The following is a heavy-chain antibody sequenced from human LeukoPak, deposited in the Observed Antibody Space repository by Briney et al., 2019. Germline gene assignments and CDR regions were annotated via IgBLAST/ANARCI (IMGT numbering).Heavy chain of an antibody. CDR1: GFTFSTSG. J-gene: IGHJ4*02. V-gene: IGHV3-30*02. CDR3: ARILDSAWGELGY. D-gene: IGHD6-19*01. Sequence: GGSLRLSCASGFTFSTSGMHWVRQSPGTGLDWVAFIRNDGNKYNYAESVKGRFTISRDNSKNKLYLRMNSLRAEDTAVYYCARILDSAWGELGYWGQGTLVTVSS. CDR2: IRNDGNKY.